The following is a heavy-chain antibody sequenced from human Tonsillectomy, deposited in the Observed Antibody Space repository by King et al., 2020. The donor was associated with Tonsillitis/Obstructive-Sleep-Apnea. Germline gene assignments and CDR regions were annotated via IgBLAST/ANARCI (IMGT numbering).Heavy chain of an antibody. CDR1: GFTFSSYA. CDR2: ISYDGSNK. CDR3: ATSYGDYEGFDY. D-gene: IGHD4-17*01. Sequence: VQLVESGGGVVQPGRSLRLSCAASGFTFSSYAMHWVRQAPGKGLEWVAVISYDGSNKYYADSVKGRFTISRDNSKNTLYLQMNSLRAEDTAVYYCATSYGDYEGFDYRGQGTLVTVSS. V-gene: IGHV3-30*01. J-gene: IGHJ4*02.